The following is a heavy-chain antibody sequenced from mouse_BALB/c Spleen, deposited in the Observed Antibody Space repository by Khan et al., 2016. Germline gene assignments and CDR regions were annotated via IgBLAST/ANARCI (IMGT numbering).Heavy chain of an antibody. V-gene: IGHV3-2*02. CDR2: ISYSGST. Sequence: EVQLQESGPGLVKPSQSLSLTCTVTGYSITSDYAWNWIRQFPGNKLEWMSYISYSGSTSYNPSLKSRISITRDTSKNQFFLQLNSVTTEDTATYYCSRAPPGGYFDVWGAGTTVTVSS. CDR1: GYSITSDYA. J-gene: IGHJ1*01. CDR3: SRAPPGGYFDV.